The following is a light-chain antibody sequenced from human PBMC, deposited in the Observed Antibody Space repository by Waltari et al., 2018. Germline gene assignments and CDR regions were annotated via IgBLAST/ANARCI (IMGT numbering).Light chain of an antibody. J-gene: IGLJ2*01. CDR3: QSYDSSNPL. Sequence: FILTQPHSVAESPVKPVAISCTRSSHSLARYSSQVYQQRPGSSPTTVIYEDNQRPSGVPDRFSGSIDSSANSASLTISGLKTEDEADYYCQSYDSSNPLFGGGTKLTVL. CDR1: SHSLARYS. V-gene: IGLV6-57*01. CDR2: EDN.